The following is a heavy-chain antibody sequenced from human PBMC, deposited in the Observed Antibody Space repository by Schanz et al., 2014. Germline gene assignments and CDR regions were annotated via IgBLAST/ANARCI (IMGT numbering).Heavy chain of an antibody. D-gene: IGHD2-8*02. Sequence: LQLQESGSGLMKPSQTLSLTCAVSGGSISSGGYSWNWIRQSPGKGLEWIGYIYYSGSTYYNPSLESRVTISVDKSKNQFSLKVRSVPAADTAVYYCARDSLRGATGGYGMDVWGQGTTVTVSS. CDR1: GGSISSGGYS. V-gene: IGHV4-30-2*06. CDR2: IYYSGST. CDR3: ARDSLRGATGGYGMDV. J-gene: IGHJ6*02.